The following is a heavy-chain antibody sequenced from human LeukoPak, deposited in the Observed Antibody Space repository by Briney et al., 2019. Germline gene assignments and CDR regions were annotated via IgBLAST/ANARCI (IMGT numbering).Heavy chain of an antibody. J-gene: IGHJ3*02. CDR2: INPNSGVT. CDR3: VRAVSGTLGGAFDI. D-gene: IGHD1-7*01. Sequence: ASVKVCCKASGYTFIDYFIHWMRQTPGQGLEWLGWINPNSGVTRYAQKFQDRVTMTRDTAAYMELSSLKSDDTAVYYCVRAVSGTLGGAFDIWGQGTAVTVSS. CDR1: GYTFIDYF. V-gene: IGHV1-2*02.